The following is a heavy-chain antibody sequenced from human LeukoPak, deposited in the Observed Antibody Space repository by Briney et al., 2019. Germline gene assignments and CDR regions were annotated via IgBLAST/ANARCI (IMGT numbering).Heavy chain of an antibody. J-gene: IGHJ4*02. CDR3: ARNTFCSSSSCQTALDY. V-gene: IGHV3-21*01. CDR2: ISSTSTYM. Sequence: GGSLRHSCAASGFTFSSYSINWVRQAPGKGLEWVSSISSTSTYMYYADSVKGRFTISRDNAKNSLFLQMNSLRAEDTAVYYCARNTFCSSSSCQTALDYWGQGTLVTVSS. CDR1: GFTFSSYS. D-gene: IGHD2-15*01.